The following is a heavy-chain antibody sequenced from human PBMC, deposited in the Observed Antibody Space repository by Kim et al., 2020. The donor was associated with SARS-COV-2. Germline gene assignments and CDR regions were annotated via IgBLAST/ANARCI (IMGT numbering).Heavy chain of an antibody. CDR2: IIPILGIA. V-gene: IGHV1-69*04. J-gene: IGHJ4*02. D-gene: IGHD4-17*01. Sequence: SVKVSCKASGGTFSSYAISWVRQAPGQGLEWMGRIIPILGIANYAQKFQGRVTITADKSTSTAYMELSSLRSEDTAVYYCARAPDYGDYYFDYWGQGTL. CDR1: GGTFSSYA. CDR3: ARAPDYGDYYFDY.